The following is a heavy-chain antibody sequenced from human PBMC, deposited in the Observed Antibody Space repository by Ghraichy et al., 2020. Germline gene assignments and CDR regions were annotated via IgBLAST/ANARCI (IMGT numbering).Heavy chain of an antibody. CDR1: GGTFSRYA. CDR2: IIPIIGTA. Sequence: SVKVSCKASGGTFSRYAISWVRQAPGQGLEWMGGIIPIIGTANYAQQFQGRVTISADESTSTAYMELSSLRSEDTAVYYCARDSPDEGEEDPYYYYGMDVWGQGTTVTVSS. V-gene: IGHV1-69*13. J-gene: IGHJ6*02. CDR3: ARDSPDEGEEDPYYYYGMDV. D-gene: IGHD3-16*01.